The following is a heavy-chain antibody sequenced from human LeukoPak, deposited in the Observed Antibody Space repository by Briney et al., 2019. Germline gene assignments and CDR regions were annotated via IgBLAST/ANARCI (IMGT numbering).Heavy chain of an antibody. CDR3: ARGVYCSSSTSCYDYGMDV. V-gene: IGHV1-69*01. CDR2: IIPILGTA. J-gene: IGHJ6*02. Sequence: SVKVSCKASGGTFRSYGLNWVRQAPGQGLEWMGGIIPILGTAKYAQKLQGRVTITADESTSTGYMELSSLRSEDTAVYYCARGVYCSSSTSCYDYGMDVWGQGTTVTVSS. CDR1: GGTFRSYG. D-gene: IGHD2-2*01.